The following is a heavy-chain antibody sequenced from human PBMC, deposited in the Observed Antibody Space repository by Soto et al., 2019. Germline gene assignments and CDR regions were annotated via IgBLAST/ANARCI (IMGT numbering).Heavy chain of an antibody. Sequence: ASVKVSCKASGYTFTGYYMHWVRQAPGQGLEWMGWISPDSGGTNYAQKFQGRVTMTRDTSISTAYMELSSLRSDDTAVYFCARDSGYCTSTSCYYFDSWGKGTLVTVSS. V-gene: IGHV1-2*02. D-gene: IGHD2-2*01. CDR1: GYTFTGYY. J-gene: IGHJ4*02. CDR3: ARDSGYCTSTSCYYFDS. CDR2: ISPDSGGT.